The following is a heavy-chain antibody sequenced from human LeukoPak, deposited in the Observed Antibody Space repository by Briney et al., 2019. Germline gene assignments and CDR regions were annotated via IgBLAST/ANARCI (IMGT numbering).Heavy chain of an antibody. V-gene: IGHV3-48*04. CDR3: ARGSLTGEYGMDV. J-gene: IGHJ6*02. D-gene: IGHD1-20*01. CDR2: ISSSGRTI. CDR1: GFTFSSAW. Sequence: GGSLRLSCAASGFTFSSAWMSWVRQAPGKGLEWISYISSSGRTIYYADSVKGRFTISRDNAKNSLYLQMNSLRVEDTAVYYCARGSLTGEYGMDVWGQGTTVTVSS.